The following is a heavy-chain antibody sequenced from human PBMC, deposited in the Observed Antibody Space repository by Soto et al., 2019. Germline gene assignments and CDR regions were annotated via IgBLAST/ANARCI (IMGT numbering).Heavy chain of an antibody. CDR3: VKDDRILGRRYFDL. V-gene: IGHV3-23*01. Sequence: EEQLLESEGGLIQPGGSLRLACAASGFTFSSYAMTWVRQAPGKGLEWVSSISFSDGGTYYADSVKGRLTISRDNSKNTLFLQMNSLRVEDTAVYYCVKDDRILGRRYFDLWGRGTLVTVSS. D-gene: IGHD2-15*01. CDR2: ISFSDGGT. J-gene: IGHJ2*01. CDR1: GFTFSSYA.